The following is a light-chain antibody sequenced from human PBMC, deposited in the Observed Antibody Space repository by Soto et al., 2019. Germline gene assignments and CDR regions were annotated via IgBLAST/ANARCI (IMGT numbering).Light chain of an antibody. CDR3: QQYGSVPPYT. CDR1: QSVSSSY. Sequence: EIVLTQSPGTLSLSPGERATLSCRASQSVSSSYLAWYQQKPGQAPRLLIYGASTRATGIPDKFSGSGSGTAVTLTISSLEPEAFPFNYCQQYGSVPPYTFRQWTKLEIK. V-gene: IGKV3-20*01. J-gene: IGKJ2*01. CDR2: GAS.